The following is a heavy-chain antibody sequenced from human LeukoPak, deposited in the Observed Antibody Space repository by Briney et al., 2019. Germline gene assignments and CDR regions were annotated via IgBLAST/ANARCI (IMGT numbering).Heavy chain of an antibody. CDR2: IRNKVDSYTT. CDR3: VRGNAGGDH. J-gene: IGHJ4*02. CDR1: GFTFSDHY. Sequence: AGGSLRLSCEASGFTFSDHYMDWVRQAPGMGLEGLGRIRNKVDSYTTEYAASVKGRITISRDDSRNSLYLQLTSLKSEDSATYYCVRGNAGGDHWGQGTLVTVSS. V-gene: IGHV3-72*01. D-gene: IGHD1-1*01.